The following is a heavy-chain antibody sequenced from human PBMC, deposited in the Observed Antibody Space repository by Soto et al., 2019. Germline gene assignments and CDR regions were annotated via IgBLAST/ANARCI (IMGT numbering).Heavy chain of an antibody. CDR3: AKDSDGSGSYYNNPDY. CDR1: GFTFSSYG. CDR2: ISYDGSNK. J-gene: IGHJ4*02. D-gene: IGHD3-10*01. Sequence: GGSLRLSCAASGFTFSSYGMHWVRQAPGKGLEWVAVISYDGSNKYYADSVKGRFTISRDNTKNTLYLQMDSLRAEDTAGYYCAKDSDGSGSYYNNPDYWGQGTLVTVSS. V-gene: IGHV3-30*18.